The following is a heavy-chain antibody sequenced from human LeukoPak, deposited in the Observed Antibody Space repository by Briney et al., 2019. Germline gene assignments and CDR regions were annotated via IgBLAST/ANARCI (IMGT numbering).Heavy chain of an antibody. J-gene: IGHJ4*02. CDR2: IIGSGGSI. CDR1: GFTFSSYA. CDR3: AKDRNPFYYYDSSGYQDFDY. V-gene: IGHV3-23*01. D-gene: IGHD3-22*01. Sequence: GGSLRLSCAASGFTFSSYAMSWVRQAPGKGLEWVLSIIGSGGSIYYADCVKGRLTISRDNSKNTMYLQMNSLRAEDTAVYYCAKDRNPFYYYDSSGYQDFDYWGQGTLVTVSS.